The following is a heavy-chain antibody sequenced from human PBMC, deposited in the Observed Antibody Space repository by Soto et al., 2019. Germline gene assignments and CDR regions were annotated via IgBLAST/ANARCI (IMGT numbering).Heavy chain of an antibody. D-gene: IGHD2-8*01. CDR2: ISGYNGDT. J-gene: IGHJ6*02. CDR3: AKNGQPPYYYYVMDV. Sequence: ASVKVSCKASGYTFTRYGISWVRQAPGQGLEWMGWISGYNGDTNYAREFQGRVSMTIDTSTTTAYMELRSLTSDDTAVYYCAKNGQPPYYYYVMDVCGQGTKVTVSS. V-gene: IGHV1-18*01. CDR1: GYTFTRYG.